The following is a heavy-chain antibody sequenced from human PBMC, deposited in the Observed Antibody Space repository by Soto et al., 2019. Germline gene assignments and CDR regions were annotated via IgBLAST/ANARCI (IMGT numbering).Heavy chain of an antibody. D-gene: IGHD3-10*01. CDR1: RCIFSNYG. V-gene: IGHV3-30*18. J-gene: IGHJ6*03. CDR2: ISYDGSNK. CDR3: AKGLRGFYYMDV. Sequence: QVQLVGSGGGVLQPGRSLRLSCAASRCIFSNYGMHWVRQASGKGLEWVAVISYDGSNKYYADSVKGRFTLSRDNSKNTLYMQMNYLRAEDTAVYYCAKGLRGFYYMDVWGKGTTVTVSS.